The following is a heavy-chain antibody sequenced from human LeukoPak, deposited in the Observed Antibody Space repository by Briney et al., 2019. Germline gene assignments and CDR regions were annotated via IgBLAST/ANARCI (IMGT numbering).Heavy chain of an antibody. J-gene: IGHJ6*02. Sequence: GRSIRPSSAPSAFTLTNAWMSWVRQAPEEGLEWVGRTKSRTDGGKTDYAAPVKGRFTISRDDSKNTLYLQMNSLKTEETAVYYCTTVGGWKYYYYYGMDVWGQGTTVTVSS. CDR2: TKSRTDGGKT. CDR3: TTVGGWKYYYYYGMDV. V-gene: IGHV3-15*01. CDR1: AFTLTNAW. D-gene: IGHD6-19*01.